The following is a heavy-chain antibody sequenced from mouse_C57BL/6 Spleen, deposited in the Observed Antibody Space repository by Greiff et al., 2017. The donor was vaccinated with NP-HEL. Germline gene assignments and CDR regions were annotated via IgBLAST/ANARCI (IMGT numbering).Heavy chain of an antibody. J-gene: IGHJ2*01. Sequence: VQLQQSGAELVRPVASVKLSCTASGFNIKDDYMHWVKQRPEQGLEWIGWIDPENGDTESASKFQGKATITADTSSNTAYLQLSSLTSEDTAVYYCTTWGAFDYWGQGTTLTVSS. V-gene: IGHV14-4*01. CDR2: IDPENGDT. CDR3: TTWGAFDY. CDR1: GFNIKDDY.